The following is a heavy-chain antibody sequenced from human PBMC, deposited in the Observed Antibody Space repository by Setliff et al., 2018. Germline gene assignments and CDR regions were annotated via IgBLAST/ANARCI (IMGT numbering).Heavy chain of an antibody. CDR1: GGSISSYY. J-gene: IGHJ4*02. CDR3: ARFLDPRDGYQNSPGFDF. Sequence: NPLETLSLTCTVSGGSISSYYWSWIRQPPGKGLEWIGYIYYSGSTNYNPSLKSRVTISVDTSKNQFSLKLSYMTAADTAVYYCARFLDPRDGYQNSPGFDFWGQGALVTVSS. V-gene: IGHV4-59*01. CDR2: IYYSGST. D-gene: IGHD2-21*01.